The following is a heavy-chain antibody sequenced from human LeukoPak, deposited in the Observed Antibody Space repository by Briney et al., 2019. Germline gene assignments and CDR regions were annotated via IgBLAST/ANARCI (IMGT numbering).Heavy chain of an antibody. CDR2: ISGSGGST. Sequence: PGGSLRLSCAVARFTFSNYAMSWVRQAPGKGLEWVSGISGSGGSTDYADSVKGRFTFFGDNSRSTLYLQISSLRAEDTAVYYCAKARNSAYRFGFDIWGQGTMVTVSS. D-gene: IGHD3-16*01. J-gene: IGHJ3*02. CDR1: RFTFSNYA. V-gene: IGHV3-23*01. CDR3: AKARNSAYRFGFDI.